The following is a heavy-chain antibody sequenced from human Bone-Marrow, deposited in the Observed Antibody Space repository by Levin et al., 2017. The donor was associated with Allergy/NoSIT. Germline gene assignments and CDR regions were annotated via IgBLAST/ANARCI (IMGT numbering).Heavy chain of an antibody. J-gene: IGHJ4*02. CDR1: GGSISNNY. V-gene: IGHV4-59*08. Sequence: PSETLSLTCTVSGGSISNNYWNWVRQPPGKGLEWIGYIYYSGSTKYNPSLQSRVTMSVDTSKNQFSLNLNSVTATDTAVYYCVKWNSGCGTYGYWGQGSLVTVSS. CDR3: VKWNSGCGTYGY. D-gene: IGHD6-19*01. CDR2: IYYSGST.